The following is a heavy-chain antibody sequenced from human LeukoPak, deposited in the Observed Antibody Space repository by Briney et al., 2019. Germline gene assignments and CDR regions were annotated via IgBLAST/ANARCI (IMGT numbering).Heavy chain of an antibody. V-gene: IGHV4-59*01. D-gene: IGHD3-3*01. J-gene: IGHJ6*03. CDR2: IYYSGST. CDR1: GGSISSYY. CDR3: ARARRPIWSGYHYYYYMDV. Sequence: SETLSLTCTVSGGSISSYYWSWIRQPPGKGLEYIGYIYYSGSTNYNPSLKSRVTISVDTSKNQFSLKLSSVTAADTAVYYCARARRPIWSGYHYYYYMDVWGKGTTVTVSS.